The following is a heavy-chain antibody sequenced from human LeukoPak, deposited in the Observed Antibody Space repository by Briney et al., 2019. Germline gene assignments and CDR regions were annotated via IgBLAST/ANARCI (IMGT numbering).Heavy chain of an antibody. J-gene: IGHJ4*02. D-gene: IGHD1-1*01. CDR3: AGVSGRLERQSDLDY. CDR2: ISGDSTYI. Sequence: GGSLRLSCAASGFTFASYSMNWVRQAPGKGLEWVSSISGDSTYIYNAGSVKGRFTISRDNAQASLYLQMISLRADDTAVYYCAGVSGRLERQSDLDYWGQGTLVIVSS. CDR1: GFTFASYS. V-gene: IGHV3-21*01.